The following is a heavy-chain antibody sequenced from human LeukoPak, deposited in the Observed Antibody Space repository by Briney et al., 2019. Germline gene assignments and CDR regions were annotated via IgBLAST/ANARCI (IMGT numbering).Heavy chain of an antibody. CDR3: ARWYSSSWYYFDY. CDR2: ISGYNGDT. D-gene: IGHD6-13*01. J-gene: IGHJ4*02. V-gene: IGHV1-18*01. Sequence: ASVKVSCRTSGYTFTSHGITWVRQAPGQGFEWMGWISGYNGDTIYAQKFQGRVTMTTETSTSTAYMELSRLRSDDTAVYYCARWYSSSWYYFDYWGQGTLVTVSS. CDR1: GYTFTSHG.